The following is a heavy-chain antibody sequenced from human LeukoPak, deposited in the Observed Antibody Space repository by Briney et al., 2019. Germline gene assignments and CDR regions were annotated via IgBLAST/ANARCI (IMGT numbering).Heavy chain of an antibody. D-gene: IGHD4-17*01. Sequence: PSETLSLTCTVSGGSIISGGYYWSCIRQHPGKGLEWIGYIYYSGSTYYNPSLKSRVTISVGTSKNQFSLKLSSVTSADTAVYYGARGGTVKTNWFDPWGQGALVTVSS. CDR1: GGSIISGGYY. CDR3: ARGGTVKTNWFDP. CDR2: IYYSGST. J-gene: IGHJ5*02. V-gene: IGHV4-31*03.